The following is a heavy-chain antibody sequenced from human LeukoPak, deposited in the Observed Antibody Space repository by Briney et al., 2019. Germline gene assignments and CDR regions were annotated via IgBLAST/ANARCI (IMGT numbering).Heavy chain of an antibody. D-gene: IGHD2-15*01. CDR3: ARGYCSGGSCYSYYYYNYMDV. CDR1: GYSITSGYY. Sequence: PSETLSLTCTVSGYSITSGYYWGWIRQPPGKGLEWIGSIHYSGSTNYNPSLKSRVTISVDTSKNQFSLKLSSVTAADTAVYYCARGYCSGGSCYSYYYYNYMDVWGKGTTVTVSS. J-gene: IGHJ6*03. CDR2: IHYSGST. V-gene: IGHV4-38-2*02.